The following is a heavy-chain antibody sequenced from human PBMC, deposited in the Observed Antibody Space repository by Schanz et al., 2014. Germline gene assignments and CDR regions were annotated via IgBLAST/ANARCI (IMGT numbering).Heavy chain of an antibody. D-gene: IGHD3-3*01. Sequence: QVQLVQSGAEVKQPGASVKVSCKASGYTFTTYYIHWVRQAPGQGLEWMGKINPSSGTTRIAQNFQGRLTVTRDTSTTTVYMELSSLRSDDTAMYYCVTEKRMESGTWAKAFDIWGQGTWVTVSS. CDR2: INPSSGTT. CDR1: GYTFTTYY. V-gene: IGHV1-46*01. CDR3: VTEKRMESGTWAKAFDI. J-gene: IGHJ3*02.